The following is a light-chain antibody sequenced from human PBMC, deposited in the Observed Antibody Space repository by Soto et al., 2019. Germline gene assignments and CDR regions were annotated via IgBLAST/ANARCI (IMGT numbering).Light chain of an antibody. Sequence: EIVMTQSPATLSVSPGERATLSCRASQSVSSNLAWYQQKPGQAPRLLIYGASTRATGIPARFSGSGSGTEFTLTISSLQSEDSAVYYCQHYDNLPPLTFGGGTKVDIK. CDR2: GAS. CDR3: QHYDNLPPLT. J-gene: IGKJ4*01. V-gene: IGKV3-15*01. CDR1: QSVSSN.